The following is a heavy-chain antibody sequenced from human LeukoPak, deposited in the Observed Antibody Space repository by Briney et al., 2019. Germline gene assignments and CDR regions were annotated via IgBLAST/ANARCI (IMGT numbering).Heavy chain of an antibody. CDR3: ARGTVTTVIASPLYYFDY. CDR1: GGTFSSYA. CDR2: IIPIFGTA. J-gene: IGHJ4*02. D-gene: IGHD2-21*01. V-gene: IGHV1-69*01. Sequence: SVKVSCKASGGTFSSYAISWVRQAPGQGLEWMGGIIPIFGTANYAQKFQGRVTITADESTSTAYMELSSLRSEDTAVYYCARGTVTTVIASPLYYFDYWGQGTLVTVSS.